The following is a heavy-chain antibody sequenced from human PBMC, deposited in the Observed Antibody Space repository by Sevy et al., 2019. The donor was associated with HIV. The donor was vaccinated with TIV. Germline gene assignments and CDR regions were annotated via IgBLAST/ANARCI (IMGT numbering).Heavy chain of an antibody. CDR3: ARVPATRSHDS. D-gene: IGHD2-2*01. Sequence: AAVKVSCETFGHTLRRHAIRWVGQAPGQGLEWMVWISTYNGDTIYAQNFQGRLTMTTDTATMSAYMELRSLRSDDSAVYFSARVPATRSHDSWGQGTLVTVSS. J-gene: IGHJ4*02. V-gene: IGHV1-18*04. CDR2: ISTYNGDT. CDR1: GHTLRRHA.